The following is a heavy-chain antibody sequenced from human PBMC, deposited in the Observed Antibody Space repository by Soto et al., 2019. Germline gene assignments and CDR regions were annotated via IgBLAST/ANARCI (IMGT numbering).Heavy chain of an antibody. Sequence: GGSLRLSCAASGFTFSSYGMHWVRQAPGKGLEWVAVIWYDGSNKYYADSVKGRFTISRDNSKNTLYLQMNSLRAEDTAVYYCARDRITYYDFWSGYRAYYYYGMDVWGQGTTVTVSS. J-gene: IGHJ6*02. V-gene: IGHV3-33*01. D-gene: IGHD3-3*01. CDR3: ARDRITYYDFWSGYRAYYYYGMDV. CDR2: IWYDGSNK. CDR1: GFTFSSYG.